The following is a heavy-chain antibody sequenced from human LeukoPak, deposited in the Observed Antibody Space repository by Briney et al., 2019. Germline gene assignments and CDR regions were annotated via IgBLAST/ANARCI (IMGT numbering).Heavy chain of an antibody. CDR2: VYYSGST. J-gene: IGHJ3*02. CDR3: ARRSVMTAISFNAFDI. Sequence: SETLSLTCTVSGGSISTYYWSWIRQPPGKGLEWIGYVYYSGSTNYNPSLKSRVTISVDTSKNQFSLKLSSVTAADTAVYYCARRSVMTAISFNAFDIWGQGTMVTVSS. CDR1: GGSISTYY. D-gene: IGHD2-21*02. V-gene: IGHV4-59*08.